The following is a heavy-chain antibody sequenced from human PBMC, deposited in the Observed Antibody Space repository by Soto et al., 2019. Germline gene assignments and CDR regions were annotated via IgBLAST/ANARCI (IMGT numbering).Heavy chain of an antibody. J-gene: IGHJ6*02. D-gene: IGHD2-2*01. V-gene: IGHV1-3*01. Sequence: ASVKVSCKASGYTFTSYAMHWVRQAPGQRLEWMGWINAGNGNTKYSRKFQGRVTITRDTSASTAYMELSSLRSEDTAVYYCARGIVVVPAALNIYYYYGMDVWGQGTTVTVSS. CDR3: ARGIVVVPAALNIYYYYGMDV. CDR1: GYTFTSYA. CDR2: INAGNGNT.